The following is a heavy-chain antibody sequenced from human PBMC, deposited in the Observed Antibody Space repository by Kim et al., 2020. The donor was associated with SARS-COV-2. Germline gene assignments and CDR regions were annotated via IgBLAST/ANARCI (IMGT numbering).Heavy chain of an antibody. CDR1: GDSVSSNSAA. J-gene: IGHJ4*02. CDR3: ARDLSYYYGSGSYYSGYVFDY. CDR2: TYYRSKWSN. D-gene: IGHD3-10*01. Sequence: SQTLSLTCAISGDSVSSNSAAWNWIRQSPSRGLEWLGRTYYRSKWSNDYAVSVKSRITINPDTSKNQFSLQLNSVTPEDTAVYYCARDLSYYYGSGSYYSGYVFDYWGQGTLVTVSS. V-gene: IGHV6-1*01.